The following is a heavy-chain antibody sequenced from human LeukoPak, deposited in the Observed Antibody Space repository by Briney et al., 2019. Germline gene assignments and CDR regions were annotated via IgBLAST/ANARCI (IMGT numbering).Heavy chain of an antibody. D-gene: IGHD1-1*01. CDR3: ARVGTVERPSGH. V-gene: IGHV1-8*03. Sequence: GASVKVSCKASGYTFTSYDINWVRQATGQGLEWMGWMNPSSGNTGYAQKFQGRVTITRNTSITTAYMELSSLRSEDTAVYYCARVGTVERPSGHWGQGTLVTVSS. J-gene: IGHJ4*02. CDR1: GYTFTSYD. CDR2: MNPSSGNT.